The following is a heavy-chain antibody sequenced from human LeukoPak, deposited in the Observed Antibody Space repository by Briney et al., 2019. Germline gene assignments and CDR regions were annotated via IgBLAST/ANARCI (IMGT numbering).Heavy chain of an antibody. J-gene: IGHJ4*02. CDR1: GYSFTSYD. Sequence: GASVKVSCKASGYSFTSYDVTWVRQAPGQGLEWMGWMNPNSGNTAYAQKFQGRVTITADKSTSTAYMELSSLRSEDTAVYYCARLSSGYYNYFDYWGQGTLVTVSS. V-gene: IGHV1-8*03. CDR2: MNPNSGNT. CDR3: ARLSSGYYNYFDY. D-gene: IGHD3-22*01.